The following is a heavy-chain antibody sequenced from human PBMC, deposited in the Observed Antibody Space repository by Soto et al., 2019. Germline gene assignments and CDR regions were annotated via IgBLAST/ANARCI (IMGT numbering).Heavy chain of an antibody. Sequence: EVQLVESGGDLVKPGGSLRLSCAASGFTFSSYSMNWVRQAPGKGLEWVSSISSSSSYIYYADSVKGRFTISRDNAKNSLYLQMNSLRAEDTAVYYCARDPTVTTWAFDYWGQGTLVTVSS. V-gene: IGHV3-21*01. CDR2: ISSSSSYI. CDR3: ARDPTVTTWAFDY. J-gene: IGHJ4*02. CDR1: GFTFSSYS. D-gene: IGHD4-17*01.